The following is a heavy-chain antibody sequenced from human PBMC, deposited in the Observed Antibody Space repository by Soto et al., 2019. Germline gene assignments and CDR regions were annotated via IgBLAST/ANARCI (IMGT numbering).Heavy chain of an antibody. V-gene: IGHV1-69*01. Sequence: SAKVSWKDSGGTLISYSISWVRQAPGRGLVMMGGVIPIFGTPHYAHKFQGRVTIAAAESTSTAYMELSSLGSEDTAVYYCARGGYCTNVVCYRLGDPWG. CDR3: ARGGYCTNVVCYRLGDP. D-gene: IGHD2-8*01. CDR2: VIPIFGTP. CDR1: GGTLISYS. J-gene: IGHJ5*02.